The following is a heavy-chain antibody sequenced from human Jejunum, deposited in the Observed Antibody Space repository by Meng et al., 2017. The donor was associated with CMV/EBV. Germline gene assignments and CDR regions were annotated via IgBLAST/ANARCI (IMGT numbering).Heavy chain of an antibody. Sequence: LTGTGSGGSIRSHDFYWGWSRQPPGKGLEWIASIYYSGTTYYNPSLKSRVTMSVDTSKNQFSLKLSSVTAADTAVYYCARDMRTFDYWGKGTLVTVSS. J-gene: IGHJ4*02. CDR2: IYYSGTT. V-gene: IGHV4-39*07. CDR3: ARDMRTFDY. CDR1: GGSIRSHDFY.